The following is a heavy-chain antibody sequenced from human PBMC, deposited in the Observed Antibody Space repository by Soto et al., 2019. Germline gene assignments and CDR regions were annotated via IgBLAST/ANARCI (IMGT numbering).Heavy chain of an antibody. CDR3: VRGTTAWRGMDY. D-gene: IGHD1-1*01. V-gene: IGHV3-74*01. CDR1: GFTFNKFL. Sequence: GFLKPPCAAPGFTFNKFLNPLGRPTPGTGLVWVSRTCRYGRELYYADSVKGRFTISRDDAKNTLYLQMDSLRVEDTGIYYCVRGTTAWRGMDYWGQGALVTVSS. J-gene: IGHJ4*02. CDR2: TCRYGREL.